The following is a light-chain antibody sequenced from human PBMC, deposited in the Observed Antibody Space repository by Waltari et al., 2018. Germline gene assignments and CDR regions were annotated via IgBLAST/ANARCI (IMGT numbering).Light chain of an antibody. CDR3: TSFTSSNTWV. CDR1: SSDVGGYNY. Sequence: QSALTQPASVSGSPGQSITISCTGTSSDVGGYNYVSWYQQHPGKAPKVMIYEVTNRASGVSHRFSGSKSDNTASLTISGLQAEDEADYYCTSFTSSNTWVFGGGTKLTVL. V-gene: IGLV2-14*01. J-gene: IGLJ3*02. CDR2: EVT.